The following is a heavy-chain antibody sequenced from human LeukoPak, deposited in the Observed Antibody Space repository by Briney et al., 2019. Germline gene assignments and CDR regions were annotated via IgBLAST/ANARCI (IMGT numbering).Heavy chain of an antibody. CDR3: ARMYEQWLGTGTFDY. D-gene: IGHD6-19*01. V-gene: IGHV3-11*01. J-gene: IGHJ4*02. Sequence: KSGGSLRLSCAASGFTFSDYYVSWIRQAPGKGLEWVSYISSSGSTIYYADSVKGRFTISRDNAKNSLYLQMNSLRAEDTAVYYCARMYEQWLGTGTFDYWGQGTLVTVSS. CDR1: GFTFSDYY. CDR2: ISSSGSTI.